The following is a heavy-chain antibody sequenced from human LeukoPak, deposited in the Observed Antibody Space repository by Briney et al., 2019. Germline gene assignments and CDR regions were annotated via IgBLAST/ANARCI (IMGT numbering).Heavy chain of an antibody. D-gene: IGHD2-2*01. J-gene: IGHJ6*03. Sequence: GASVKLSCKASGYTFTGYYMHWVRQAPGQGLEWMGWINPNSGGTNYAQKFQGSVTMTRDTSISTAYLELSRLRSDDKAVYYCARAHCSSTSCYGWYYYYYMDVWGKGTTVTVSS. CDR2: INPNSGGT. CDR1: GYTFTGYY. V-gene: IGHV1-2*02. CDR3: ARAHCSSTSCYGWYYYYYMDV.